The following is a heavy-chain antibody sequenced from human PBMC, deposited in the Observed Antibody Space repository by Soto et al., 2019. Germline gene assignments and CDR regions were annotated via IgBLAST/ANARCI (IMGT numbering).Heavy chain of an antibody. CDR2: IYWNDDK. CDR3: AHTEDYGGDYYYCYGMDV. Sequence: SGPTLVNPTQTLTLTCTFSGFSLSTSGVGVGWIRQPPGKALEWLALIYWNDDKRYSPSLKSRLTITKDTSKNQVVLTMTNMDPVDTATYYCAHTEDYGGDYYYCYGMDVWGQGTTVTVSS. J-gene: IGHJ6*02. CDR1: GFSLSTSGVG. D-gene: IGHD4-17*01. V-gene: IGHV2-5*01.